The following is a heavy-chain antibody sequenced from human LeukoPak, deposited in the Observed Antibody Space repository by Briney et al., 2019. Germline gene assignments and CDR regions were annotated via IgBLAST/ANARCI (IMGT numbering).Heavy chain of an antibody. D-gene: IGHD6-19*01. Sequence: GGSLRLYCAAAGFTFSSYGMSWGRQAPGQWLHWISGISGSGDSTYYADSVKGRFTISRDNSKNTLYLQMNSLRAEDTAVYYCARRSGIAVAGASDYWGQGTLVTVSS. J-gene: IGHJ4*02. V-gene: IGHV3-23*01. CDR2: ISGSGDST. CDR1: GFTFSSYG. CDR3: ARRSGIAVAGASDY.